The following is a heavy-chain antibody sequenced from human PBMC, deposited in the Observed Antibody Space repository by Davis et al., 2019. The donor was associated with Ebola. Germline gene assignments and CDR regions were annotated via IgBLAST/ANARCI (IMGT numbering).Heavy chain of an antibody. CDR1: GFTFSDYY. CDR3: ARRRIFGVSKGGWFDP. V-gene: IGHV3-11*01. CDR2: ISSSGSTI. J-gene: IGHJ5*02. Sequence: GESLKISCAASGFTFSDYYMSWIRQAPGKGLEWVSYISSSGSTIYYADSVKGRFTISRDNAKNSLYLQMNSLRAEDTAVYYCARRRIFGVSKGGWFDPWGQGTLVTVSS. D-gene: IGHD3-3*01.